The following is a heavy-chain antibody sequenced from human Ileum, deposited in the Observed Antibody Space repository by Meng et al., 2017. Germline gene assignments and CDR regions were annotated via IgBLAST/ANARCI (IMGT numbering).Heavy chain of an antibody. V-gene: IGHV2-5*02. D-gene: IGHD6-19*01. CDR2: IYWDDDK. CDR3: AHRRGVAGGKYNWFDP. CDR1: GFSLSTGGEA. J-gene: IGHJ5*02. Sequence: SGPTLVKPTQTLTLTCTFSGFSLSTGGEAVGWIRQPPGKALEWLALIYWDDDKRYSPSLKSRLTITKDTSKNQVVLTMTNMDPVDTATYYCAHRRGVAGGKYNWFDPWGQGTLVTSPQ.